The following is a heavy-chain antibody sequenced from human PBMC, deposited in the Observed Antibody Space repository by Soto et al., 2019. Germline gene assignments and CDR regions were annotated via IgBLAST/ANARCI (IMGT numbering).Heavy chain of an antibody. CDR3: ARPKGAAYSAFDI. CDR2: VNPEATIT. Sequence: EVQLVESGGGLVQLGGSLRLSCAASGFTFGRHWMHWIRQTPGEGLVSISRVNPEATITDYADSVRGRFTISRDNAKSTLYLEMHSLTAEDTGVYYCARPKGAAYSAFDIWGQGTKVTVSS. D-gene: IGHD2-21*01. V-gene: IGHV3-74*01. CDR1: GFTFGRHW. J-gene: IGHJ3*02.